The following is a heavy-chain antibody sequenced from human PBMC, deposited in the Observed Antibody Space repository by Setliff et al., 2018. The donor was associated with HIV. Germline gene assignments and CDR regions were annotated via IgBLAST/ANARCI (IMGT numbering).Heavy chain of an antibody. D-gene: IGHD5-12*01. CDR2: INPTGGST. CDR1: GYSFTNHY. V-gene: IGHV1-46*01. CDR3: ASAGAWQRNALDI. Sequence: SVKVSCKPSGYSFTNHYMHWVRQAPGQGLEWMGVINPTGGSTRNTQKFQGRVAMTRDTSTSTVYMELSSLRAEDTAVYYCASAGAWQRNALDIWGQGTMVTVSS. J-gene: IGHJ3*02.